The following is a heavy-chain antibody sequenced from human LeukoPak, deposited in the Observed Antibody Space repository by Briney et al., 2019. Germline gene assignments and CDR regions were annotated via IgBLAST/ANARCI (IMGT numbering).Heavy chain of an antibody. CDR2: INAGNGNT. V-gene: IGHV1-3*01. CDR1: GYTSTNYA. J-gene: IGHJ4*02. Sequence: ASVKVSCKASGYTSTNYAMHWVRQAPGQRLEWMGWINAGNGNTKYSQKFQGRVTITRDTSASTAYMELSSLRSEDTAVYYCARGVGYCSGTSCYAEASLFDYWGQGILVTVSS. D-gene: IGHD2-2*01. CDR3: ARGVGYCSGTSCYAEASLFDY.